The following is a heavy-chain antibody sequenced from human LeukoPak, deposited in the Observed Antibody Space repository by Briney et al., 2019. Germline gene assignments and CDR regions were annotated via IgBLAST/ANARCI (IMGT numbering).Heavy chain of an antibody. J-gene: IGHJ4*02. D-gene: IGHD2-2*01. CDR1: GGTFSSYA. V-gene: IGHV1-69*13. CDR3: ARSRRCSSTSCYAIADY. Sequence: SAKVSCKASGGTFSSYAISWVRQAPGQGLEWMGGIIPIFGTANYAQKFQGRATITADESTSTAYMELSSLRSEDTAVYYCARSRRCSSTSCYAIADYWGQGTLVTVSS. CDR2: IIPIFGTA.